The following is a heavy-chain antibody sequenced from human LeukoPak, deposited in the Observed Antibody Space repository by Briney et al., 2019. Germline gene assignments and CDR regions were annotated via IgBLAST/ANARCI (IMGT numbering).Heavy chain of an antibody. CDR3: AKRDGYNYAPGNFDY. CDR2: ISGSGGST. J-gene: IGHJ4*02. V-gene: IGHV3-23*01. D-gene: IGHD5-24*01. CDR1: GFTFSSYA. Sequence: GGSLRLSCAASGFTFSSYAMSWVRQAPGKGLEWVSAISGSGGSTYYADSVKGRLTISRDNSKNTLYLQMNSLRAEDTAVYYCAKRDGYNYAPGNFDYWGQGTLVTVSS.